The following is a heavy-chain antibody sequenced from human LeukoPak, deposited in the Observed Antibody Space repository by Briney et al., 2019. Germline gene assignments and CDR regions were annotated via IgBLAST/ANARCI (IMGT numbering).Heavy chain of an antibody. CDR3: ARSGSNWSCDS. D-gene: IGHD6-13*01. J-gene: IGHJ4*02. Sequence: ASVNVSCKASGYTFTSYAMHWVRQAPGQRLEWMGWINAGNGNTKYSQKFQARPTMTTDTSATTVYMELNSLRSEDTAVYYCARSGSNWSCDSWGQGTLVTVSS. V-gene: IGHV1-3*01. CDR1: GYTFTSYA. CDR2: INAGNGNT.